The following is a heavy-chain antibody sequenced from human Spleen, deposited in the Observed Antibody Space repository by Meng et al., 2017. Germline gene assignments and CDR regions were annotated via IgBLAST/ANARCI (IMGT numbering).Heavy chain of an antibody. J-gene: IGHJ4*02. CDR2: IYWHDEE. CDR1: GFSLSTSEGA. CDR3: AHRRGGYFDY. D-gene: IGHD3-16*01. V-gene: IGHV2-5*01. Sequence: HISLRESGATLVKPTQTLTLTCSFSGFSLSTSEGAVGWIRQPPGKALEWLALIYWHDEERYSPSLKGRLTITKDTSKNQVVLTMTNMDPVDTGTYYCAHRRGGYFDYWGQGTLVTVSS.